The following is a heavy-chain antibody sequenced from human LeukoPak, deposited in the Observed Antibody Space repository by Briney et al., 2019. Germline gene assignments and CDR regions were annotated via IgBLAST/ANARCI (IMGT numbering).Heavy chain of an antibody. J-gene: IGHJ4*02. D-gene: IGHD5-24*01. CDR3: ASRGRWLQSPLDY. V-gene: IGHV3-66*01. Sequence: GGSLRLSCAASGFTFSSYAMSWVRQAPGKGLEWVSVIYSGGSTYYADSVKGGFTISRDNSKNTLYLQMNSLRAEDTAVYYCASRGRWLQSPLDYWGQGTLVTVSS. CDR2: IYSGGST. CDR1: GFTFSSYA.